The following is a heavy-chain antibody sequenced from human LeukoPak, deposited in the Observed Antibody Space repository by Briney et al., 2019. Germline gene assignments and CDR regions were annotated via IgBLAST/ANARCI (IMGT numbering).Heavy chain of an antibody. CDR1: GFTFSDYY. D-gene: IGHD3-22*01. Sequence: GGSLRLSCAASGFTFSDYYMSWIRQAPGKGLEWVANIKQDGSEKYYVDSVKGRFTISRDNAKNSLYLQMNSLRAEDTAVYYCARRWGYDSSGYYYWGQGTLVTVSS. V-gene: IGHV3-7*01. CDR3: ARRWGYDSSGYYY. CDR2: IKQDGSEK. J-gene: IGHJ4*02.